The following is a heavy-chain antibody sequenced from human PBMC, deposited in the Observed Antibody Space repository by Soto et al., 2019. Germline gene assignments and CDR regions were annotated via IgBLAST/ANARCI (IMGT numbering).Heavy chain of an antibody. CDR1: GFTFSSYS. Sequence: PGGSLRLSCAASGFTFSSYSMNWVRQAPGKGLEWVSYISSSSSTIYYADSVKGRFTISRDNAKNSLYLQMNSLRAEDTAVYYCARGPPSSLYWGQGTLVTVSS. J-gene: IGHJ4*02. CDR2: ISSSSSTI. CDR3: ARGPPSSLY. V-gene: IGHV3-48*01.